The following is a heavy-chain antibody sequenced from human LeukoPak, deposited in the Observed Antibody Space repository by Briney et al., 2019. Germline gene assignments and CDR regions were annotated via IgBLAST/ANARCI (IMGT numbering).Heavy chain of an antibody. CDR3: ARHQYYYDSSGYRRPFDY. CDR1: GGSFSGYY. Sequence: SATLSLTCAVYGGSFSGYYWSWIRQPPGKGLEWIGEINHSGSTNYNPSLKSRVTISVDTSKNQFSLKLSSVTAADTTVYYCARHQYYYDSSGYRRPFDYWGQGTLVTVSS. CDR2: INHSGST. V-gene: IGHV4-34*01. D-gene: IGHD3-22*01. J-gene: IGHJ4*02.